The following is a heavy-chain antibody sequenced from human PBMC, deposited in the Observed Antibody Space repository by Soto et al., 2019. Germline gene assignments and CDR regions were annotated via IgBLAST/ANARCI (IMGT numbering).Heavy chain of an antibody. J-gene: IGHJ4*02. CDR3: AKDVHYDSSGGLDD. CDR2: ISGGGGGK. CDR1: GFTFDNFA. V-gene: IGHV3-23*01. Sequence: EVRLLESGGGLEQPGGSLRLSCITSGFTFDNFAMSWVRQAPGRGLEWVSAISGGGGGKYYADSVKGRVIIARDNSKNTVYLEVNGLRTEDTAVYYCAKDVHYDSSGGLDDWGQGTLVSVST. D-gene: IGHD3-22*01.